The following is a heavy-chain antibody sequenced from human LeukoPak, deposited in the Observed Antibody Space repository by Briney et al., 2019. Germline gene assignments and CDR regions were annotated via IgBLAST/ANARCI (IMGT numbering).Heavy chain of an antibody. CDR1: GGSISSSSYY. CDR2: IYYSGST. D-gene: IGHD3-22*01. Sequence: PSETLSLTCTVSGGSISSSSYYWGWIRQPPGKGLEWVGSIYYSGSTYYNPSLKSRVTISVDTSKNQFSLKLSSVTAADTAVYYCARARGETYYYDSSGYYSDYWGQGTLVTVSS. CDR3: ARARGETYYYDSSGYYSDY. J-gene: IGHJ4*02. V-gene: IGHV4-39*07.